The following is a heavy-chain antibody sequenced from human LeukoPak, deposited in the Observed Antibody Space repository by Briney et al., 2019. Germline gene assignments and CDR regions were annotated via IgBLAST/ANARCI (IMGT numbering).Heavy chain of an antibody. CDR1: GFTVSSNY. CDR2: IYSGGST. V-gene: IGHV3-66*02. CDR3: ARAGYYDSSGYLRFDY. J-gene: IGHJ4*02. D-gene: IGHD3-22*01. Sequence: GGSLRLSCAASGFTVSSNYMSWVRQAPGKGLEWVSVIYSGGSTYYADSVKGRFTISRDNSKNTLYLQMNSLRAEDTAVYYCARAGYYDSSGYLRFDYWGQGTLVTVSS.